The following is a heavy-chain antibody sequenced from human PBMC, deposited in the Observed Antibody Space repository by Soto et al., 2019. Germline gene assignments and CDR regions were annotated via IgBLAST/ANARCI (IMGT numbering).Heavy chain of an antibody. D-gene: IGHD3-3*01. J-gene: IGHJ6*03. V-gene: IGHV4-34*01. Sequence: QVHLEQWCAGLLKPSETLSLTCAVYGGSLSGYFWGWVRQPPGKGLECIGEINHSGSTNYNPSLTSRVTISADTSKHQLSLRLSSVTDADSGIYFCASYHYYDFWIGSRHYMDAWGKGTTVTVSS. CDR2: INHSGST. CDR3: ASYHYYDFWIGSRHYMDA. CDR1: GGSLSGYF.